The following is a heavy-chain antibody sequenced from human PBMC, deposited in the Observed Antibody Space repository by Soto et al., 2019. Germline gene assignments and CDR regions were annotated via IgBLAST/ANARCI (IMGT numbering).Heavy chain of an antibody. J-gene: IGHJ6*02. CDR2: INTDGSTT. V-gene: IGHV3-74*01. CDR3: ARPYGMDV. Sequence: EVQLVESGGGLVQPGGSLRLSCAASGFTFNNYWMHWVRQAPGKGLVWVSRINTDGSTTSYADSVKGRFTISRDNAKNAVYSQKKRPGAGGTAIYYCARPYGMDVWGQGTTVTVSS. CDR1: GFTFNNYW.